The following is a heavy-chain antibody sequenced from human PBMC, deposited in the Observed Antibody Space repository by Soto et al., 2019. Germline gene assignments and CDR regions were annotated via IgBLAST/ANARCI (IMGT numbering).Heavy chain of an antibody. J-gene: IGHJ4*01. V-gene: IGHV3-30-3*01. CDR3: ARDPGGTDFAEWTSYF. Sequence: QVQLVESGGGVVQPGRSLRLSCAASGFTFSSYAMHWVRQAPGKGLEWVAVISYDGSNKYYADSVKGRFTISRDNSKNTLYLQMNSLRAEDTAVYYCARDPGGTDFAEWTSYF. CDR2: ISYDGSNK. CDR1: GFTFSSYA. D-gene: IGHD3-3*01.